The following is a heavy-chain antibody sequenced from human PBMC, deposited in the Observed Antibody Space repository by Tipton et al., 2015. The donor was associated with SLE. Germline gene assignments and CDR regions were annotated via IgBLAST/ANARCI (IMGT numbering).Heavy chain of an antibody. D-gene: IGHD1-26*01. CDR2: IIPIFGTA. Sequence: QLVQSGAEVKKPGSSVKVSCKASGGTFSSYAISWVRQAPGQGLEWMGGIIPIFGTANYAQKFQGRVTMTTDTSTSTAYMELRSLRSDDTAVYYCASGSGSYQYYFDYWGQGTLVAVSS. CDR3: ASGSGSYQYYFDY. V-gene: IGHV1-69*06. J-gene: IGHJ4*02. CDR1: GGTFSSYA.